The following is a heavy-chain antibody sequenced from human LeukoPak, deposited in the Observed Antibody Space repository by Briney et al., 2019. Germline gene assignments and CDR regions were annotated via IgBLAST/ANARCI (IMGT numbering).Heavy chain of an antibody. D-gene: IGHD3-10*01. J-gene: IGHJ4*02. CDR1: GGTFSSYA. CDR3: ATSSHYVSRSFSEN. CDR2: IIPNFGTA. V-gene: IGHV1-69*13. Sequence: SVKVSCKASGGTFSSYAISWVRQGPGQGLEWMGGIIPNFGTANYAQKFQVRVTITADESTRTAYMELSSLRSEDTAVYNCATSSHYVSRSFSENWGQGTPVTVSP.